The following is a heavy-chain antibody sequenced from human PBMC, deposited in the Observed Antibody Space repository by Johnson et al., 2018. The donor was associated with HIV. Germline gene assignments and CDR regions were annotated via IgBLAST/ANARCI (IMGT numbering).Heavy chain of an antibody. V-gene: IGHV3-33*01. J-gene: IGHJ3*02. CDR2: IWYDGSNK. CDR3: SRDLGYYIWGGSYAFDI. CDR1: GFTFSSYG. D-gene: IGHD3-16*01. Sequence: QVQVVESGGGVVQPGRSLRLSCAASGFTFSSYGMHWVRQAPGKGLEWVAVIWYDGSNKYYADSVKGRFTISRDNSKNTLYLQMNSLRAEDTAVYFCSRDLGYYIWGGSYAFDIWCQGTMVTVSS.